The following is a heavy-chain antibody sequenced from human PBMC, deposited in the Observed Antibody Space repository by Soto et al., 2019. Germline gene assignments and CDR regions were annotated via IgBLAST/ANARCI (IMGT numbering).Heavy chain of an antibody. Sequence: EVQLVESGGGLVKPGGSLRLSCAASGFTFSSYSMNWVRQAPGKGLEWVSSISSRSSYIYYADSVKGRFTISRDNAKNSLYQQMKRLRAEDTAVDYWARHTGGGGPVVFWSGYYTVDYWGQGTPVTVSS. CDR3: ARHTGGGGPVVFWSGYYTVDY. D-gene: IGHD3-3*01. J-gene: IGHJ4*02. CDR1: GFTFSSYS. CDR2: ISSRSSYI. V-gene: IGHV3-21*01.